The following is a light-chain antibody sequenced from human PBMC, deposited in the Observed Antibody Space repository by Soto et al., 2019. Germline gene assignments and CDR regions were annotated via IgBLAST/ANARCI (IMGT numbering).Light chain of an antibody. V-gene: IGKV1-39*01. Sequence: DIQMTQSPSSLSASVGDRVTITCRASQSISSYLNWYQQKPGKAPKLLIYAASSLQSGVPSRFSGSGSGTDITLTISSLQPEDFATYDCQQCYSTPFTFGPGAKVDIK. CDR2: AAS. CDR1: QSISSY. CDR3: QQCYSTPFT. J-gene: IGKJ3*01.